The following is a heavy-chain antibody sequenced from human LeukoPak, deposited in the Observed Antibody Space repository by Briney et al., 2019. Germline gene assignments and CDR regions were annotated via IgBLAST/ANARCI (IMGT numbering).Heavy chain of an antibody. Sequence: PSETLSLTCTVSGGSISRSSYYWGWIRQPPGKGLEWIGSIYYSGSTYYNPSLKSRVTMSVDTSKNQFSLKMSSVTAADTAVYYCAKGSGSYYLFDYWGQGTLVTVSS. CDR2: IYYSGST. V-gene: IGHV4-39*01. D-gene: IGHD3-10*01. CDR3: AKGSGSYYLFDY. CDR1: GGSISRSSYY. J-gene: IGHJ4*02.